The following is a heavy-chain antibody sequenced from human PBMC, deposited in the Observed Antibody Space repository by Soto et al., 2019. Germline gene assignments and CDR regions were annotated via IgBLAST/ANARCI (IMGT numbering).Heavy chain of an antibody. CDR1: GFTFSSYE. Sequence: EVQLVESGGGLVQPGGSLRLSCAASGFTFSSYERNWVRQAPGKGLEWVSYISSSGRTIYYSDSVKGQFTISRDNAKNSVYLQRNSLSAGDTAVYYCARDSVTMVRGVIIPFDYGGQGTLVTVSS. J-gene: IGHJ4*02. V-gene: IGHV3-48*03. CDR2: ISSSGRTI. CDR3: ARDSVTMVRGVIIPFDY. D-gene: IGHD3-10*01.